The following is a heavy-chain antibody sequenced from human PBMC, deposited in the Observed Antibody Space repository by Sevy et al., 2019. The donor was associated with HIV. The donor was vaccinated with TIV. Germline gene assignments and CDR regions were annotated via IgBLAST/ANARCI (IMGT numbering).Heavy chain of an antibody. Sequence: GGSLRLSCAASGFTFSAFSMHWVRQAPDKGLEWVATISYDGSNDYYADSVKGRFTISRDNSKSSLYLQMNSLRGEDTAVYYCALERLSSNVAEYFQNWGQGTLVTVSS. J-gene: IGHJ1*01. V-gene: IGHV3-30-3*01. CDR3: ALERLSSNVAEYFQN. CDR1: GFTFSAFS. D-gene: IGHD1-1*01. CDR2: ISYDGSND.